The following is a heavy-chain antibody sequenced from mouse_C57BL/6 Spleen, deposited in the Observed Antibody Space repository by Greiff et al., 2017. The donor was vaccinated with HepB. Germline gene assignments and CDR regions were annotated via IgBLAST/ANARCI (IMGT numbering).Heavy chain of an antibody. J-gene: IGHJ1*03. Sequence: EVQLQQSGPELVKPGASVKISCKASGYTFTDYYMNWVKQSHGKSLEWIGDINPNNGGTSYNQKFKGKATLTVDKSSSTAYMELRSLTSEDSAVYYCARGPITGYFDVWGTGTTVTVSS. CDR1: GYTFTDYY. CDR2: INPNNGGT. CDR3: ARGPITGYFDV. V-gene: IGHV1-26*01. D-gene: IGHD1-1*01.